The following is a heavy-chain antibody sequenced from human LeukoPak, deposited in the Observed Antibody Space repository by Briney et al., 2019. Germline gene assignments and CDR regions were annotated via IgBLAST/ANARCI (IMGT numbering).Heavy chain of an antibody. CDR1: GYTFSTHG. CDR2: ISSYNGNT. CDR3: ARGNDYGDPLDY. V-gene: IGHV1-18*01. D-gene: IGHD4-17*01. J-gene: IGHJ4*02. Sequence: ASVKVSCKPSGYTFSTHGLSWVRQAPRQGLEWMGWISSYNGNTNYAQKVQGRLTMTTDTSTSTAYMELRSLRSDDTAVYYCARGNDYGDPLDYWGQGTQVTVSS.